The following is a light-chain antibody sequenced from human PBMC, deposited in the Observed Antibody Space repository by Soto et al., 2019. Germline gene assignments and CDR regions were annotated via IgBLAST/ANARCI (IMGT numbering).Light chain of an antibody. CDR2: GAS. V-gene: IGKV3-20*01. CDR1: QSVSSN. CDR3: QQYGSSPPKT. J-gene: IGKJ1*01. Sequence: EIVVTQSPATLSVSPGERATLSCRASQSVSSNLAWYQQKPGQAPRLLIYGASSRATGIPDRFSGSGSGTDFTLTISRLEPEDFAVYYCQQYGSSPPKTFGQGTKVDI.